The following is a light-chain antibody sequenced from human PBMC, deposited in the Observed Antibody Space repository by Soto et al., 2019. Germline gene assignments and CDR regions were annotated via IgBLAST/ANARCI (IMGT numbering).Light chain of an antibody. CDR2: EVS. V-gene: IGLV2-14*01. Sequence: QAVRTQPACVSGSPGQSITISCTGTSSDVGGYNYVSWYQQHPGKAPKLMIYEVSNRPSGVSNRFSGSKSGNTASLTISGLQAEDEADYYCSSYTSSSTLVFGTGTKVTVL. CDR1: SSDVGGYNY. J-gene: IGLJ1*01. CDR3: SSYTSSSTLV.